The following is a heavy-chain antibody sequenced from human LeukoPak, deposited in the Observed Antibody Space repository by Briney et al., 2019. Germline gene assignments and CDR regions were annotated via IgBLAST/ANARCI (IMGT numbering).Heavy chain of an antibody. CDR1: GFTFSKYA. CDR3: ARGSGSSWYFYFDY. J-gene: IGHJ4*02. V-gene: IGHV3-21*04. D-gene: IGHD6-13*01. Sequence: GGSLRLSCAASGFTFSKYAMTWVRQAPGKGLEWVSAISSSTLKIYYADSVKGRFTISRDNAKNSVYLQMNSLRAEDTALYYCARGSGSSWYFYFDYWGQGTLVTVSS. CDR2: ISSSTLKI.